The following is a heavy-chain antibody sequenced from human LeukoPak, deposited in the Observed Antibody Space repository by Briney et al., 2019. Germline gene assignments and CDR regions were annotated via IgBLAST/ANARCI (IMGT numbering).Heavy chain of an antibody. CDR2: ISSSSSYI. V-gene: IGHV3-21*01. Sequence: GGSLRLSCAASGFTFSSYSMNWVRQAPGKGLEWVSSISSSSSYIYYADSVKGRFTISRDNAKNSLYLQMNSLRAEDTAVYYCARVKGYDFWSGYSNAFDIWGQGTMVTVSS. CDR3: ARVKGYDFWSGYSNAFDI. D-gene: IGHD3-3*01. CDR1: GFTFSSYS. J-gene: IGHJ3*02.